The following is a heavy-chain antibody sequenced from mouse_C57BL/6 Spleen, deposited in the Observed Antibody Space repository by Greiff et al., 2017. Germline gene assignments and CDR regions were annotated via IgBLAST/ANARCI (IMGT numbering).Heavy chain of an antibody. CDR1: GYTFTDHT. CDR2: IYPRDGST. CDR3: ARWGWPGYYFDY. J-gene: IGHJ2*01. Sequence: VMLVESDAELVKPGASVKISCKVSGYTFTDHTIHWMKQRPEQGLEWIGYIYPRDGSTKYNEKFKGKATLTADKSSSTAYMQLNSLTSEDSAVYFCARWGWPGYYFDYWGQGTTLTVSS. D-gene: IGHD3-3*01. V-gene: IGHV1-78*01.